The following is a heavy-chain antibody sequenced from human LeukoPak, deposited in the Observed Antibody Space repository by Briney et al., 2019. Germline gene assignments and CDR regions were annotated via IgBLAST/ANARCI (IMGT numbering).Heavy chain of an antibody. Sequence: SETLSLTCADYGGSLSGYSWTWIRQPPGKGLEWIGEIDHSGSTNNASLTSRVIISADTSQNQFSLKLTSVTVADTAVYYCARVYVTVVRGRWFDPWGQGTLVTVSS. V-gene: IGHV4-34*01. CDR2: IDHSGST. J-gene: IGHJ5*02. CDR3: ARVYVTVVRGRWFDP. CDR1: GGSLSGYS. D-gene: IGHD3-10*01.